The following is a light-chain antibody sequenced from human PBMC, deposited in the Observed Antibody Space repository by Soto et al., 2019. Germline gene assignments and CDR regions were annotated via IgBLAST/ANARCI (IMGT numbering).Light chain of an antibody. CDR2: GAS. Sequence: EIVMTQSPATLSVSPGERATLSCRASQSISGELAWYQQKPGQPPRLLIYGASTRATGVPARFTGSGSGSEFTLTISGLQSEDFAVYYCLQGHNWPLTFGQGTRLE. V-gene: IGKV3-15*01. J-gene: IGKJ2*01. CDR1: QSISGE. CDR3: LQGHNWPLT.